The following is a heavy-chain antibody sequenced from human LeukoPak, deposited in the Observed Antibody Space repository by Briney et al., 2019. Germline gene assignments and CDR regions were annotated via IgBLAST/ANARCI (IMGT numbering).Heavy chain of an antibody. V-gene: IGHV4-34*01. CDR1: GGSFSGYY. CDR2: INHSGST. Sequence: PSETLSLTCAVYGGSFSGYYWSWIRQPPGKGLEWIGEINHSGSTNYNPSLKSRVTISVDTSKNQFSLKLSSVTAADTAVYYCARGLIVVASPNYFDYWGQGTLVTVSS. D-gene: IGHD2-15*01. CDR3: ARGLIVVASPNYFDY. J-gene: IGHJ4*02.